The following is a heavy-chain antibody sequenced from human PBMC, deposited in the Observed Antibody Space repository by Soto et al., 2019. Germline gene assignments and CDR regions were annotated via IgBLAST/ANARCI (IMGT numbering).Heavy chain of an antibody. CDR1: GYTFTGYY. CDR2: IRPSSGTT. Sequence: GASVKVSCKASGYTFTGYYMHWVRQAPGQEFEWMGWIRPSSGTTDFARDFQGRFTMTWDTSISTAYLELISLRSDDTAVYYCARGSVASATKPSGMDVWGQGTTVTVSS. D-gene: IGHD2-15*01. V-gene: IGHV1-2*02. J-gene: IGHJ6*02. CDR3: ARGSVASATKPSGMDV.